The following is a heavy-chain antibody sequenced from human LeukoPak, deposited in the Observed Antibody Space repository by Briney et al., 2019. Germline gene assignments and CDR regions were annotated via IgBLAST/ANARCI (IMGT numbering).Heavy chain of an antibody. D-gene: IGHD6-19*01. CDR2: ISWNSGSI. Sequence: TGGSLRLSCAASGFTFDDYAMHWVRQAPGKGLEWVSGISWNSGSIGYADSVKGRFTISRDNAKNSLYLQMNSLRAEDTAVYYCARVSSGWYKDAFDIWGQGTMVTVSS. CDR3: ARVSSGWYKDAFDI. CDR1: GFTFDDYA. V-gene: IGHV3-9*01. J-gene: IGHJ3*02.